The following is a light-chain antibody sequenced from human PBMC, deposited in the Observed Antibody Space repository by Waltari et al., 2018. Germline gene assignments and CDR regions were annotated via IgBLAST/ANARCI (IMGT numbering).Light chain of an antibody. V-gene: IGKV3-20*01. J-gene: IGKJ3*01. CDR3: QQYGSSPRT. CDR2: GAS. Sequence: EIVLTQSPGTLSLSHGERATLSCRASQSVSSSYLAWYQQKPGQSPRLLIYGASSRDTGIPDRFSGSGSGTDFTLTISRLEPEDFAVYYCQQYGSSPRTFGPGTKVDIK. CDR1: QSVSSSY.